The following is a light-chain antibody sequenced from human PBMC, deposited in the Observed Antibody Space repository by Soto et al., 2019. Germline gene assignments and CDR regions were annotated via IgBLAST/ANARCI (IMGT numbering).Light chain of an antibody. Sequence: QSVLTQPASVSGSPGQSITISCTGTGSDVGGYNYVSWYQHHPGKAPKVLIYDVTSRPSGVSNRFSGSKSGNTASLTISGLQAEDEADYYCSSYTTTSTWVFGGGPKLTVL. J-gene: IGLJ3*02. CDR2: DVT. CDR3: SSYTTTSTWV. CDR1: GSDVGGYNY. V-gene: IGLV2-14*03.